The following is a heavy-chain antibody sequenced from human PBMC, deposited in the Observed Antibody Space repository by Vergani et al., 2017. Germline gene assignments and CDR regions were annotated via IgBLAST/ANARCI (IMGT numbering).Heavy chain of an antibody. CDR2: IHPADSDT. J-gene: IGHJ4*02. V-gene: IGHV5-51*01. CDR3: ARLYGRDSSGSKYFDY. CDR1: GYSFTKYW. D-gene: IGHD3-22*01. Sequence: EVQLVQSGAEVKKPGESLNISCQISGYSFTKYWICWVRQMPGKGLEWMGIIHPADSDTRYSPSFQGQVTISVDKSISTAYLQRSSLRASDSAMYYCARLYGRDSSGSKYFDYWGQGTLVTVSS.